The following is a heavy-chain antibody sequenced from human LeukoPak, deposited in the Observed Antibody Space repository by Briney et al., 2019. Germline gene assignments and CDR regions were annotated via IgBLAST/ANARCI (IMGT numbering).Heavy chain of an antibody. J-gene: IGHJ4*02. CDR3: ASVLYCGADCYSGRYFFDY. V-gene: IGHV1-46*01. Sequence: ASVKVSCKASGYTFTGYYMHWVRQAPGQGLEWMGIINPSGDSTSYAQKFQGRVTMTRDTSTSTVYMELSSLRSEDTAVYYCASVLYCGADCYSGRYFFDYWGQGTPVTVSS. CDR2: INPSGDST. CDR1: GYTFTGYY. D-gene: IGHD2-21*02.